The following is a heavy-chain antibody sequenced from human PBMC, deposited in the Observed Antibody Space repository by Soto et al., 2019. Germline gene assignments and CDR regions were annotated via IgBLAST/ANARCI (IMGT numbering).Heavy chain of an antibody. CDR2: ISGSGGST. V-gene: IGHV3-23*01. Sequence: GGSLRLSCAASGITFSSYAMSWVRQAPGKGLEWVSAISGSGGSTYYADSVKGRFTISRDNSKNTLYLQMNSLRAEDTAVYYCAKGLPYYYDSSGYYRDSYFDYWGQGTLVTVSS. CDR3: AKGLPYYYDSSGYYRDSYFDY. CDR1: GITFSSYA. D-gene: IGHD3-22*01. J-gene: IGHJ4*02.